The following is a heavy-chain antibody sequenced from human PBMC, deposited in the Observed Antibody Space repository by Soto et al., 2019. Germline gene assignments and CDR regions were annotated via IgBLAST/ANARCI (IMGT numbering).Heavy chain of an antibody. Sequence: NPSETLSLTCAVSGGSISSGGYSWSWIRQPPGKGLEWIGYIYHSGSTYYNPSLKSRVTISVDRSKNQFSLKLSSVTAADTAVYYCARAELGFGELCWFDPWGQGTLVTVSS. J-gene: IGHJ5*02. CDR3: ARAELGFGELCWFDP. CDR1: GGSISSGGYS. CDR2: IYHSGST. V-gene: IGHV4-30-2*01. D-gene: IGHD3-10*01.